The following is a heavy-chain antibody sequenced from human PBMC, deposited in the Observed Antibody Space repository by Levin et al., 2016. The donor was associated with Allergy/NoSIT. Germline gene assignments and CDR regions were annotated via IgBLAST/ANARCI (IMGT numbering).Heavy chain of an antibody. V-gene: IGHV3-15*01. Sequence: GESLKISCAASGFTFSNAWMSWVRQAPGKGLEWVGRIKSKTDGGTTDYAAPVKGRFTISRDDSKNTLYLQMNSLKTEDTAVYYCTTEPYCSSTSCYLGFDYWGQGTLVTVSS. J-gene: IGHJ4*02. CDR3: TTEPYCSSTSCYLGFDY. CDR2: IKSKTDGGTT. CDR1: GFTFSNAW. D-gene: IGHD2-2*01.